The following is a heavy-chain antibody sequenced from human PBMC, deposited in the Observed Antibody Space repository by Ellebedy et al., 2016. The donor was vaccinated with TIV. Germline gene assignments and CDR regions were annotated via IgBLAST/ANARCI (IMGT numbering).Heavy chain of an antibody. CDR3: ARVYGDYRMDV. CDR2: ISSSSGYR. V-gene: IGHV3-21*01. D-gene: IGHD4/OR15-4a*01. CDR1: GFTFSRYS. Sequence: GESLKISCAASGFTFSRYSMNWVRQAPGKGLEWVSSISSSSGYRYYADSVKGRFTISRDNAKNSLYLQMNSLRAEDTAVYYCARVYGDYRMDVWGQGTTVTVSS. J-gene: IGHJ6*02.